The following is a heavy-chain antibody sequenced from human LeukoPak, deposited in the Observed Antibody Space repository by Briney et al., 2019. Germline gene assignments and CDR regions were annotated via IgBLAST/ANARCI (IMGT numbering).Heavy chain of an antibody. V-gene: IGHV4-30-2*01. Sequence: PSEALSLTCAVSGDSITSGGYSGSWIRQPPGKGLEWIGYIFHSGSTNYNASLKSRVTISVDTSKNQFSLKLTSMTLADTAVYYCAREFWVANAPGSWFDPWGQGIPVTVSS. J-gene: IGHJ5*02. CDR1: GDSITSGGYS. CDR2: IFHSGST. CDR3: AREFWVANAPGSWFDP. D-gene: IGHD3-16*01.